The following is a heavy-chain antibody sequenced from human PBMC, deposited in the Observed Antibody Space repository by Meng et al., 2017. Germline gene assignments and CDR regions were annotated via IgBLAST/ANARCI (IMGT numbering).Heavy chain of an antibody. CDR2: ISAYNGNT. V-gene: IGHV1-18*01. D-gene: IGHD3/OR15-3a*01. CDR3: ARESRDYYFDY. Sequence: QVRLVESGPEGKKPGASWKVSCKASGYTFTIYGISWVRQAPGQGLEWMGWISAYNGNTNYAQKLQGRVTMTTDTSTSTAYMELRSLRSDDTAVYYCARESRDYYFDYWGQGTLVTVSS. CDR1: GYTFTIYG. J-gene: IGHJ4*02.